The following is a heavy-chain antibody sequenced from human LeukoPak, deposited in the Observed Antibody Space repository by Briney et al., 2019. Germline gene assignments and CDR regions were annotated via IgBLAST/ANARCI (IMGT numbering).Heavy chain of an antibody. CDR2: IYTSGST. V-gene: IGHV4-4*07. J-gene: IGHJ6*03. D-gene: IGHD6-13*01. Sequence: SETLSLTCTVSGGSISSYYWSWIRQPAGKGLEWIGRIYTSGSTNYNPSLKSRVTMSVDTSKNQFSLKLSSVTAADTAVYYCARAQTGSTYYYYYYMDVWGKGTTVTVSS. CDR1: GGSISSYY. CDR3: ARAQTGSTYYYYYYMDV.